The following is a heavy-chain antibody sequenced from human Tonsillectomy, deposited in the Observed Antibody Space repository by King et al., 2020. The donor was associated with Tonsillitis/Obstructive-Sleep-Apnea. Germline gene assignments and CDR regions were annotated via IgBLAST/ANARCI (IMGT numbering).Heavy chain of an antibody. CDR2: INHSGIT. CDR3: ARGGSSSSLYYYYMDV. CDR1: GGSFSGYY. J-gene: IGHJ6*03. Sequence: VQLQQWGAGLLKPSETLSLTCAVYGGSFSGYYWTWIRQPPGKGLEWSGEINHSGITNYNPSLKSRVTISVDKSKNQFSLKLSTVTAADTAVYYCARGGSSSSLYYYYMDVWGKGTTVTVSS. V-gene: IGHV4-34*01. D-gene: IGHD6-13*01.